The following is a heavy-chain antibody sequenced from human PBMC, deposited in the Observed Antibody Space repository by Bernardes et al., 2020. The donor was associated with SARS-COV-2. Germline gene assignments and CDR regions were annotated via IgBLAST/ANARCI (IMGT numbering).Heavy chain of an antibody. V-gene: IGHV3-23*01. Sequence: GGSLRLSCAASGFTFSSYAMSWVRQAPGKGLEWVSALSGSGGSTYYADSVKGRFTISRDNSKNTLYLQMNSLRAEDTAVYYCAKPPGLVAGGYYFDYWGQGTLVTVSS. CDR3: AKPPGLVAGGYYFDY. CDR1: GFTFSSYA. CDR2: LSGSGGST. J-gene: IGHJ4*02. D-gene: IGHD6-6*01.